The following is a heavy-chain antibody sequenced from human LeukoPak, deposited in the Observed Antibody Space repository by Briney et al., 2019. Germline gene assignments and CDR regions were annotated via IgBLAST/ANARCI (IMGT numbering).Heavy chain of an antibody. J-gene: IGHJ3*02. CDR1: GGSMSRHY. V-gene: IGHV4-59*11. CDR3: ARLLDNDSSGAPDTFDM. CDR2: IYYNGKT. Sequence: KPSETLSLTCSVSGGSMSRHYWSWIRQPPGRGLEWIGEIYYNGKTYYNPSIQSRVTISVDTSTNLFSLKLTSLTAADTAVYSCARLLDNDSSGAPDTFDMWGQGTMVTVSS. D-gene: IGHD3-22*01.